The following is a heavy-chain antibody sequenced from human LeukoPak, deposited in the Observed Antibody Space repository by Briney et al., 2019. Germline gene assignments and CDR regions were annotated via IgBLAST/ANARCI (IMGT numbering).Heavy chain of an antibody. CDR2: IYSGGST. V-gene: IGHV3-66*01. J-gene: IGHJ5*02. CDR3: ARESSTSRNWFDP. Sequence: GGSLRLSCAASGFTVCSNYMSWVRQAPGKGLEWVSVIYSGGSTYYADSVKGRFTISRDNSKNTLYLQMNSLRAEDTAVYYCARESSTSRNWFDPWGQGTLVTVSS. CDR1: GFTVCSNY. D-gene: IGHD2-2*01.